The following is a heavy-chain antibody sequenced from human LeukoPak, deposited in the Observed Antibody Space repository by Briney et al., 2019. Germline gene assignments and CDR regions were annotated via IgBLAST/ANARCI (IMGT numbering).Heavy chain of an antibody. D-gene: IGHD3-22*01. J-gene: IGHJ3*02. CDR1: GGSISSCY. CDR3: ARDYYDSSGSDAFDI. CDR2: IYTSGST. Sequence: PSETLSLTCTVSGGSISSCYWSWIRQPAGKGLEWIGRIYTSGSTNYNPSLKSRVTMSVDTSKNQFSLKLSSVTAADTAVYYCARDYYDSSGSDAFDIWGQGTMVTVSS. V-gene: IGHV4-4*07.